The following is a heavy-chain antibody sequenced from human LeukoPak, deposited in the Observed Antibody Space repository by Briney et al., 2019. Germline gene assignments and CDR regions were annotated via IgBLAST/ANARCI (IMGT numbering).Heavy chain of an antibody. CDR3: ARAARANWFDP. D-gene: IGHD6-6*01. Sequence: GPVKVSCKASGYTFTSYGISWVRQAPGQGLEWMGWISAYNGNTNYAQKLQGRVTMTTDTSTGTAYMELRSLRSDDTAVYYCARAARANWFDPWGQGTLVTVSS. J-gene: IGHJ5*02. CDR1: GYTFTSYG. CDR2: ISAYNGNT. V-gene: IGHV1-18*01.